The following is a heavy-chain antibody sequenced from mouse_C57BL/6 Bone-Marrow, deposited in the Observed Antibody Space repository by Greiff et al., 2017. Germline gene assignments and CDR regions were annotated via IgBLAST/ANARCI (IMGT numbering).Heavy chain of an antibody. D-gene: IGHD2-3*01. J-gene: IGHJ2*01. CDR1: GFNIKDDY. CDR3: SSFDGNYFDF. V-gene: IGHV14-4*01. Sequence: VQLQQSGAELVRPGASVKLFCTASGFNIKDDYIHWVKQRPEQGLEWIGWIDPEIGDTEYASKFQGKATITSDTSSNTAYLQLSSLTSEDTAVYYCSSFDGNYFDFWGQGTPLTVAS. CDR2: IDPEIGDT.